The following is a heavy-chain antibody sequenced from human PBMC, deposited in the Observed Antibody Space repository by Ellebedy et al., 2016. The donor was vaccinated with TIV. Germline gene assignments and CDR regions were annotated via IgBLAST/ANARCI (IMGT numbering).Heavy chain of an antibody. Sequence: GGSLRLXCTASGFTFSHYSMDWVRQAPGKGLEWVGRSRNKADGYTTEYAASVKGRFTISRDDSQNSLFLQMNGLKAEDTAVYYCTRYSVASFDYWGQGTLVTVSA. CDR2: SRNKADGYTT. V-gene: IGHV3-72*01. J-gene: IGHJ4*02. CDR3: TRYSVASFDY. CDR1: GFTFSHYS. D-gene: IGHD6-19*01.